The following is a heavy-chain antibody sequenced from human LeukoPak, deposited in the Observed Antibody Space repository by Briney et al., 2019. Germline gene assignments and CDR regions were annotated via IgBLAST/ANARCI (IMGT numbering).Heavy chain of an antibody. CDR3: AKRSDFLTGYSNY. J-gene: IGHJ4*02. D-gene: IGHD3-9*01. V-gene: IGHV3-23*01. Sequence: PGGSLRLSCAASGFTFSSYAMSWVRQAPGKGLEWVSAISGSGDSTYYADSVKGRFTVSRDNSKNTLYLQMNSLRAEDTAVYYCAKRSDFLTGYSNYWGQGTLVTVSS. CDR2: ISGSGDST. CDR1: GFTFSSYA.